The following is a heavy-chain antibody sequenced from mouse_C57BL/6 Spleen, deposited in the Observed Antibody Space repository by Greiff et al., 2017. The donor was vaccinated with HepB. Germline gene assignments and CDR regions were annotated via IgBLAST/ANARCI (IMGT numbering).Heavy chain of an antibody. Sequence: QVQLKQSGAELARPGASVKLSCKASGYTFTSYGISWVKQRTGQGLEWIGEIYPRSGNTYYNEKFKGKATLTADKSSSTAYMELRSLTSEDSAVYFCARYYSNYYWYFDVWGTGTTVTVSS. CDR1: GYTFTSYG. V-gene: IGHV1-81*01. D-gene: IGHD2-5*01. J-gene: IGHJ1*03. CDR2: IYPRSGNT. CDR3: ARYYSNYYWYFDV.